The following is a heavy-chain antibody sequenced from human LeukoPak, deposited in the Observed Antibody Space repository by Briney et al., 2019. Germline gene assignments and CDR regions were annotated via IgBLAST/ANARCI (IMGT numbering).Heavy chain of an antibody. V-gene: IGHV4-31*03. CDR1: GGSISSGGYY. Sequence: SETLSLTCTVSGGSISSGGYYWSWIRQHPGKGLEWIGYIYYSGSTYYDPSLKSRVTISVDTSKNQFSLKLSSVTAADTAVYYCARRRRDFWSGYYEAWFDPWGQGTLVTVSS. J-gene: IGHJ5*02. CDR2: IYYSGST. CDR3: ARRRRDFWSGYYEAWFDP. D-gene: IGHD3-3*01.